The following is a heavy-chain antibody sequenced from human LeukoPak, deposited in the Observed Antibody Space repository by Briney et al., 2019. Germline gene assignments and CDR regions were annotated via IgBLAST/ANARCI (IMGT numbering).Heavy chain of an antibody. CDR2: INYSGTT. CDR1: GGSISRQH. CDR3: ARLLDNDSSGDPDTFDM. J-gene: IGHJ3*02. D-gene: IGHD3-22*01. Sequence: PSETLSLTCTVSGGSISRQHWTWIPEPPGKGLVGIGFINYSGTTRYNPSLQSRVTISVDTSESYFSLKLTSVTAADTAVYYCARLLDNDSSGDPDTFDMWGQGTMVIVSS. V-gene: IGHV4-59*11.